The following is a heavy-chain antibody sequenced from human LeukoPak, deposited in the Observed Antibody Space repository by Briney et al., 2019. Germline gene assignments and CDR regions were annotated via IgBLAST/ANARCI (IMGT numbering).Heavy chain of an antibody. V-gene: IGHV1-69*13. CDR1: GGTFSSYA. J-gene: IGHJ3*02. CDR2: IIPIFGTA. Sequence: SVKVSCKASGGTFSSYAISWVRQAPGQGLEWMGGIIPIFGTANYAQKFQGRVTITADESTSTAYMELSSLRSEDTAVYYCASSSRVVPAAIEAFDIWGQGTMVTVSS. CDR3: ASSSRVVPAAIEAFDI. D-gene: IGHD2-2*01.